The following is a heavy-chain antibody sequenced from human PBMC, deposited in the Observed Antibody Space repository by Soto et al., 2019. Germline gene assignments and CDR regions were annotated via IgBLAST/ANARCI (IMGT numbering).Heavy chain of an antibody. CDR1: GFTFRSYA. V-gene: IGHV3-30*09. J-gene: IGHJ6*02. Sequence: PGGSLRLSCGASGFTFRSYAMHWVRQAPGKGLEWVATISHDGSIKYYADSVKGRFAISRDNSMNAMFLQMDSLRPEDTARYYCARDYETSSAGYYYYGMDVWGHGTTVTVS. CDR3: ARDYETSSAGYYYYGMDV. D-gene: IGHD3-9*01. CDR2: ISHDGSIK.